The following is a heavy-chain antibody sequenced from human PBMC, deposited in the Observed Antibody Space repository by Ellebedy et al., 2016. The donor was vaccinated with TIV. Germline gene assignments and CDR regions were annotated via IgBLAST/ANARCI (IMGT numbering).Heavy chain of an antibody. Sequence: MPSETLSLTCTVSAASVSSHFCSWVRQPPGKGLEWIASITDTGTTHSNPSLESRVTMSKDTSNNQFSLILHAVTAADTAVYYCSTDWGRSVLMDWGQGTLVTVSS. D-gene: IGHD3-16*01. CDR1: AASVSSHF. CDR2: ITDTGTT. CDR3: STDWGRSVLMD. J-gene: IGHJ4*02. V-gene: IGHV4-59*02.